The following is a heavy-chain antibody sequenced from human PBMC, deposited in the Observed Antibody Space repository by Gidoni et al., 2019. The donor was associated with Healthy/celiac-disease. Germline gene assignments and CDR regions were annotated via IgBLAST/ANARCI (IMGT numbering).Heavy chain of an antibody. CDR2: IWYDGSNK. CDR1: GFPFSSYG. J-gene: IGHJ4*02. Sequence: QVQLVEAWGGVVQPGRSLRLSCAASGFPFSSYGMHWVRQAPGKGLEWVAVIWYDGSNKYYADSVKGRFTISRDNSKNTLYLQMNSLRAEDTAVYYCAIIGGSYFDYWGQGTLVTVSS. CDR3: AIIGGSYFDY. V-gene: IGHV3-33*01. D-gene: IGHD1-26*01.